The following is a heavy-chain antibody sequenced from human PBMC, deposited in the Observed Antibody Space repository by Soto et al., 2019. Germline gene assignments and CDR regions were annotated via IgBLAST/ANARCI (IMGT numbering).Heavy chain of an antibody. CDR3: AKDLGYNRNYVPGWFDP. CDR2: ISGSGGST. Sequence: GGSLRLSCASSGFTISSYAMSWVRQAPGKGLEWVSAISGSGGSTYYADSVKGRFTISRDNSKNTLYLQMNSLRAEDTAVYYCAKDLGYNRNYVPGWFDPWGQGTLVTVSS. V-gene: IGHV3-23*01. J-gene: IGHJ5*02. CDR1: GFTISSYA. D-gene: IGHD1-7*01.